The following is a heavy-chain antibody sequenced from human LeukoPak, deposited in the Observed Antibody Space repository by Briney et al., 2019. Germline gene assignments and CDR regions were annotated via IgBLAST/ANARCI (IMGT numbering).Heavy chain of an antibody. CDR2: IYYTGNT. Sequence: PSETLSLTCSVSGGSISGYYWSWIRQPPGKPLEGIAYIYYTGNTNYNPSLKSRAIISVDTSNNQFSLQLTSVTAADTAVYYCASAMSIAARLQTIFDYWGQGTLVAVSS. V-gene: IGHV4-59*01. CDR1: GGSISGYY. J-gene: IGHJ4*02. CDR3: ASAMSIAARLQTIFDY. D-gene: IGHD6-6*01.